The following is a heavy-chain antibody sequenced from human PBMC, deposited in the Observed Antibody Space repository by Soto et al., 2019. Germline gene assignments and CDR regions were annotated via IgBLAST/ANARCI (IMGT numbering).Heavy chain of an antibody. Sequence: GGSLRLSGAASECTLSSNWLHWDGQAPGKGLVWVSLINSDGSSTSYAHSVKGRFTISRDNAKNTLDLQMNSLRSVDTAVYYCARLGEDRAMVKDYWGQGT. CDR3: ARLGEDRAMVKDY. CDR2: INSDGSST. J-gene: IGHJ4*02. D-gene: IGHD5-18*01. V-gene: IGHV3-74*01. CDR1: ECTLSSNW.